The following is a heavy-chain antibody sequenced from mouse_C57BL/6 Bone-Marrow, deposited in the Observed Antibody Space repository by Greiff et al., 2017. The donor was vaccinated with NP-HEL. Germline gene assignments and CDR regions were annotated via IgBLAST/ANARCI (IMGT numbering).Heavy chain of an antibody. D-gene: IGHD4-1*01. Sequence: EVMLVESGGDLVKPGGSLKLSCAASGFTFSSYVMSWVRQTPDKRLEWVATISSGGSYTYYPDSVKGRFTISRDNAKNTLYLQMSSLKSEDTAMYYCASLTGRFDYWGQGTTLTVSS. CDR2: ISSGGSYT. J-gene: IGHJ2*01. CDR1: GFTFSSYV. CDR3: ASLTGRFDY. V-gene: IGHV5-6*01.